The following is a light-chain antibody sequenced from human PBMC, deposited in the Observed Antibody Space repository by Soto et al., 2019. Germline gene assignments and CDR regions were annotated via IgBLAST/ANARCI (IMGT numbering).Light chain of an antibody. V-gene: IGKV3-20*01. J-gene: IGKJ4*01. CDR1: QSVSSNY. CDR2: GAS. Sequence: EIVLTQSPGTLSLPPGDRATLSCRASQSVSSNYLAWYQQKPGQAPRLLIYGASSRATGIPDRFSGSGSGTDFTLTISRLEPEDFAVYYCQRYGTSLPLTFGGGTKVDIK. CDR3: QRYGTSLPLT.